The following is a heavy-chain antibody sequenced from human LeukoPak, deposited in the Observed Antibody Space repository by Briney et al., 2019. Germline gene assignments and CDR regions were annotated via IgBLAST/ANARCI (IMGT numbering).Heavy chain of an antibody. V-gene: IGHV3-23*01. D-gene: IGHD3-10*01. Sequence: GGSLRLSCTASGFSFSTYAMNWVRQASGKGLEWVASIIGSGVDTYHAVSVKGRFTISRDNSKNTLYLQMNSLRAEDTAVYYCAKGTNFYGSGIYYNDVFDIWGQGTMVTVSS. CDR1: GFSFSTYA. CDR2: IIGSGVDT. CDR3: AKGTNFYGSGIYYNDVFDI. J-gene: IGHJ3*02.